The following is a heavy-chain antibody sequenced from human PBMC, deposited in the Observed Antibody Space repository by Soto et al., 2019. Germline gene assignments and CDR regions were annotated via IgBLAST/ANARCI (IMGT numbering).Heavy chain of an antibody. J-gene: IGHJ4*02. Sequence: GGSLRLSCAASGFTFSSYSMNWVRQAPGKGLEWVSYISSSSSTIYYADSVKGRFTISRDNAKNSLYLQMNSLRAEDTAVYYCARDEQVDGSGFDYWGQGTLVTVSS. CDR2: ISSSSSTI. CDR3: ARDEQVDGSGFDY. D-gene: IGHD1-26*01. CDR1: GFTFSSYS. V-gene: IGHV3-48*01.